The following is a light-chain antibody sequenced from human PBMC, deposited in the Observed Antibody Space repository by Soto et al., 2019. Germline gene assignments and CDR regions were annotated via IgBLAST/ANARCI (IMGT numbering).Light chain of an antibody. Sequence: QSALTQPPSASGSPGQSVTISCTGTSSDVGAYNYVSWYQQYPGKAPKLIIYEVTKRPLGVPDRFSGSKSGNTASLTVSGLQAEDEAEYYCASLPGDDKYVFGTGTKLTVL. J-gene: IGLJ1*01. V-gene: IGLV2-8*01. CDR3: ASLPGDDKYV. CDR2: EVT. CDR1: SSDVGAYNY.